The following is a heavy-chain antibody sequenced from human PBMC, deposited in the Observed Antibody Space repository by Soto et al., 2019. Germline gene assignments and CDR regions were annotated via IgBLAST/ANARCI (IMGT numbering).Heavy chain of an antibody. Sequence: GGSLRLSCAASGFTFSSYSMNWVRQAPGKGLEWVSSISSSSSYIYYADSVKGRFTISRDNAKNSLYLQMNSLRAEDTAVYCCARDLSSSFVDPWRQGPLVTVSS. V-gene: IGHV3-21*01. D-gene: IGHD6-6*01. J-gene: IGHJ5*02. CDR3: ARDLSSSFVDP. CDR1: GFTFSSYS. CDR2: ISSSSSYI.